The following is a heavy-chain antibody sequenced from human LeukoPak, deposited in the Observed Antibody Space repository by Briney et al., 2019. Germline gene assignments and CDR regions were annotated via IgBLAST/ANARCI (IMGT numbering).Heavy chain of an antibody. CDR3: ARSLVARYYYYMDV. CDR1: GGSISSYY. J-gene: IGHJ6*03. D-gene: IGHD3-16*02. Sequence: SETLSLTCTVSGGSISSYYWSWIRQPPGKGLEWIGYIYYSGSTNYNPSLKSRVTISVDTSKNQFSLKLSSVTAADTAVYYCARSLVARYYYYMDVWGKGTTVIISS. CDR2: IYYSGST. V-gene: IGHV4-59*01.